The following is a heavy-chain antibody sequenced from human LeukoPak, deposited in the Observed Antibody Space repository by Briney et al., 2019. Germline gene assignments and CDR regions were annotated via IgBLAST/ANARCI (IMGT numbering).Heavy chain of an antibody. Sequence: SETLSLTCAVYGGSFSGYYWSWIRQPPGKGLEWIGEINHSGSTNYNPSLQSRVTISVDTSKNQFSLKLSSVTAADTAVYYCASVATSIFGVVIPIDYWGQGILVTVSS. D-gene: IGHD3-3*01. CDR1: GGSFSGYY. J-gene: IGHJ4*02. V-gene: IGHV4-34*01. CDR3: ASVATSIFGVVIPIDY. CDR2: INHSGST.